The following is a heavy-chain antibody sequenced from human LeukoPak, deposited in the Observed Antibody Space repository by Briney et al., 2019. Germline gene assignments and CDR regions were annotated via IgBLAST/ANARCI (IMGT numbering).Heavy chain of an antibody. V-gene: IGHV1-46*01. J-gene: IGHJ6*03. CDR2: INPSGGST. D-gene: IGHD3-10*01. CDR1: GYTFTSYY. CDR3: AIHYYGSGSYYNLYYMDV. Sequence: ASVKVSCKASGYTFTSYYMHWVRQAPGQGLEWMGIINPSGGSTSYAQKFQGRVTMTRDTSTSTVYMELSSLRSEDTAVYYCAIHYYGSGSYYNLYYMDVWGKGTTVTVSS.